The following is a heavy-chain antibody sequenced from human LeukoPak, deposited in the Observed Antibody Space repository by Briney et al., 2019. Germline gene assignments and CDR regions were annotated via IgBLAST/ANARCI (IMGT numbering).Heavy chain of an antibody. V-gene: IGHV4-39*01. J-gene: IGHJ4*02. D-gene: IGHD5-24*01. CDR1: GGSISSSNHY. Sequence: SETLSLTCTVSGGSISSSNHYWAWIRQPPGKGLEWIGSIYYSGSTYYNPSLRSRLTMSVDTSKNQSSLRLTSVTAADTAVYYCARLGDAYNLLLDYWGQGTLVTVSS. CDR2: IYYSGST. CDR3: ARLGDAYNLLLDY.